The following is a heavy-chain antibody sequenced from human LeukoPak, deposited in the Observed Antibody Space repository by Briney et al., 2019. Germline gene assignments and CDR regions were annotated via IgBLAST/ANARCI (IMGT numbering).Heavy chain of an antibody. Sequence: ASVTVSCKASGYTFTGYYMHWVRQAPGQGLEWMGWINPNSGGTNYAQKFQGRVTMTRDTSISTAYMELSRLRSDDTAVYYCARDPGYSSSWYEENYFDYWGQGALVTVSS. CDR2: INPNSGGT. J-gene: IGHJ4*02. CDR1: GYTFTGYY. CDR3: ARDPGYSSSWYEENYFDY. V-gene: IGHV1-2*02. D-gene: IGHD6-13*01.